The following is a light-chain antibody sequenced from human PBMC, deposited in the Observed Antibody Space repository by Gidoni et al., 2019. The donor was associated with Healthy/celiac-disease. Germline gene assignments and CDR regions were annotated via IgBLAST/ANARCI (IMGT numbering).Light chain of an antibody. Sequence: DIKRTQPPSSLSASVGDRVTITCQASQDISNYLNWYQQKPGKAPKLLIYDASNLETGVPSRFSGSGSGTDFTFTISSLQPEDIATYYCQQYDNLPGTFGQGTKLEIK. CDR2: DAS. CDR3: QQYDNLPGT. J-gene: IGKJ2*01. V-gene: IGKV1-33*01. CDR1: QDISNY.